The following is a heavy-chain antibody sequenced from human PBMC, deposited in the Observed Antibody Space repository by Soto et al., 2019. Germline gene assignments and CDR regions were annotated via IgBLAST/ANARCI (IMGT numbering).Heavy chain of an antibody. D-gene: IGHD2-2*02. J-gene: IGHJ4*02. V-gene: IGHV4-59*01. CDR2: VHHSGGT. CDR1: GGSISNYY. Sequence: KPSETLSLTGTFSGGSISNYYWTWVRQPPGKGLEWIRYVHHSGGTNYNPSLESRVTISIDASKNQFSLKMKSVTAADTAVYYCAREQLGYCSSTSCYTRGYFDYWGQGTMVTVSS. CDR3: AREQLGYCSSTSCYTRGYFDY.